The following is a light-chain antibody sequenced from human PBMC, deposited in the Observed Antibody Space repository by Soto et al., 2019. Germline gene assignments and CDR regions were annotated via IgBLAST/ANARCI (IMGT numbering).Light chain of an antibody. CDR3: QQRTNWGYT. CDR2: DTS. CDR1: QSVSPY. Sequence: EIVLTQSSATLSLSPGERATLSCRASQSVSPYLAWYQQKPGQAPRLLIYDTSNRATGIPARFSGSGSGTDFTLTVSSLEPEDFAVYYCQQRTNWGYTFGQGTKLEIK. J-gene: IGKJ2*01. V-gene: IGKV3-11*01.